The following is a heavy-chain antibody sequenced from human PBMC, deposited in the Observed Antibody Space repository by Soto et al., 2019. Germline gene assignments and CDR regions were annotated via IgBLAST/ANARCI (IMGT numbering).Heavy chain of an antibody. CDR1: GYTFTGYY. Sequence: QVQLVQSGAEVKKPGASVKVSCKASGYTFTGYYMHWVRQAPGQGLEWMGWINPNSGGTNYAQKFQGRVTITADESTSTAYMELSSLRSEDTAVYYCARDQGWELPGDAFDIWGQGTMVTVSS. V-gene: IGHV1-2*02. CDR3: ARDQGWELPGDAFDI. CDR2: INPNSGGT. D-gene: IGHD1-26*01. J-gene: IGHJ3*02.